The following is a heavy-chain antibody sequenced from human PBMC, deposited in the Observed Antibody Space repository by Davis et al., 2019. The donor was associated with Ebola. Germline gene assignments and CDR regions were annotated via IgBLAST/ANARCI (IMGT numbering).Heavy chain of an antibody. J-gene: IGHJ3*02. CDR1: GFIVSDKY. CDR2: IYRDGRT. D-gene: IGHD1-26*01. V-gene: IGHV3-53*01. CDR3: AKDTSNIWFDI. Sequence: GGSLRLSCAASGFIVSDKYMSWVRQAPGKGLEWVSVIYRDGRTYYADSVKGRFTISRDNSKNTLYLQMNGLRVEDTAIYYCAKDTSNIWFDIWGQGTNVTVSS.